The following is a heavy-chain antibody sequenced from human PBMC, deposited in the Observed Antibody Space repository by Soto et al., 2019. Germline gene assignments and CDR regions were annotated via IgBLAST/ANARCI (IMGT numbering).Heavy chain of an antibody. CDR2: IKQDGSEE. V-gene: IGHV3-7*03. Sequence: DVQLAESGGGLVQPGGSLRLSCVASGQTFNRYWMSWVRQAPGKGLEWVANIKQDGSEEYYVDSVKGRFTISRDNAKKSLYLQMDSLRAQDTAMDYFVRTHFRSWSFNFLGNDVWGQGTTVTVSS. CDR1: GQTFNRYW. D-gene: IGHD1-20*01. J-gene: IGHJ6*01. CDR3: VRTHFRSWSFNFLGNDV.